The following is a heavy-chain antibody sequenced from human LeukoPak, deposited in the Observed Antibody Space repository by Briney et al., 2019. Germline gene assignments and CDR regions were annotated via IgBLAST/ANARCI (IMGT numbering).Heavy chain of an antibody. V-gene: IGHV4-34*01. CDR3: ARRKNVDIVATIASHFDY. J-gene: IGHJ4*02. CDR1: GGSFSGYY. Sequence: SETLSLTCAVYGGSFSGYYWSWIRQPPGKGLEWNGEINHSGSTNYNPSLKSRVTISVDTSKNQFSLKLSSVTAADTAVYYCARRKNVDIVATIASHFDYWGQGTLVTVSS. CDR2: INHSGST. D-gene: IGHD5-12*01.